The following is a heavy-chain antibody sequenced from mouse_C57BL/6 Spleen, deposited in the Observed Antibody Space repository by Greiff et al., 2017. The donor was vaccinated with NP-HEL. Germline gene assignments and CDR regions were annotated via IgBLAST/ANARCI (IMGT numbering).Heavy chain of an antibody. J-gene: IGHJ1*03. D-gene: IGHD2-4*01. Sequence: EVQVVESGGDLVKPGGSLKLSCAASGFTFSSYGMSWVRQTPDKRLEWVATISSGGSYTYYPDSVKGRFTISRDNAKNTLYLQMSSLKSEDTAMYYCARHAPYDYDGYFDVWGTGTTVTVSS. V-gene: IGHV5-6*01. CDR1: GFTFSSYG. CDR3: ARHAPYDYDGYFDV. CDR2: ISSGGSYT.